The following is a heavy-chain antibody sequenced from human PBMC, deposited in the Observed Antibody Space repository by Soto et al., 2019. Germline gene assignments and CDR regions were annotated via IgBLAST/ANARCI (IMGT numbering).Heavy chain of an antibody. CDR2: IKSKTDGGTT. V-gene: IGHV3-15*01. J-gene: IGHJ6*02. D-gene: IGHD6-19*01. CDR3: TTGYSSGWPYYYYYGMDV. Sequence: GRQAPGKGLEWVGRIKSKTDGGTTDYAAPVKGRFTISRDDSKNTLYLQMNSLKTEDTAVYYCTTGYSSGWPYYYYYGMDVWGQGTTVTVSS.